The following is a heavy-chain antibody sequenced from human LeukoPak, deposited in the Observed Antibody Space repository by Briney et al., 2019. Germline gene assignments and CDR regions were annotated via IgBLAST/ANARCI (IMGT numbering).Heavy chain of an antibody. CDR3: ARGREDGSGSLHYYYMDV. CDR1: GFSFSSYE. V-gene: IGHV3-48*03. D-gene: IGHD3-10*01. Sequence: AGSLRLSCAASGFSFSSYEMNWVRQAPGKGLEWVSYISRSGSTIYYADSVKGRLTISTDNAKNSLYLQMNSLRAEDPAVYFCARGREDGSGSLHYYYMDVWGEGTTVTVSS. J-gene: IGHJ6*03. CDR2: ISRSGSTI.